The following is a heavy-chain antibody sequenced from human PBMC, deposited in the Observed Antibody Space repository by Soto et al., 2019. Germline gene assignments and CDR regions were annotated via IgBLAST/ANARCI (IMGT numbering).Heavy chain of an antibody. V-gene: IGHV3-23*01. CDR3: GPGNSAVYSMDV. CDR2: ISDSGDNT. D-gene: IGHD1-7*01. CDR1: GFTFRNYA. J-gene: IGHJ6*02. Sequence: PVGSLRLSCAASGFTFRNYAMSWVRQAPGKGLEWVSAISDSGDNTYYADSIKGRFTISRDNSKNTLYLHMNSLRADDTAVYYCGPGNSAVYSMDVWGQGTTVTVSS.